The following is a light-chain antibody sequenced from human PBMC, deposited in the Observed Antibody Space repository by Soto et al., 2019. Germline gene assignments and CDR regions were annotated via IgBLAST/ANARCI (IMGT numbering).Light chain of an antibody. CDR3: KQYNNWPYT. J-gene: IGKJ2*01. CDR2: AAS. CDR1: QSVSSN. Sequence: EIAMTQSPATLSVSPGERGTLSFRASQSVSSNLAWYQQKPGQAPRLLIYAASARATGIQARFSGSGSGTDFTLTIRSLQSEDFAVYYCKQYNNWPYTFGQGTKVDI. V-gene: IGKV3-15*01.